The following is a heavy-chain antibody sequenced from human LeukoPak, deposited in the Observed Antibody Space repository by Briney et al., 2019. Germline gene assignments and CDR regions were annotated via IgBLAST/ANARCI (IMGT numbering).Heavy chain of an antibody. J-gene: IGHJ4*02. V-gene: IGHV3-33*01. Sequence: GGSLRLSCAASGFTFSSYGMHWVRQAPGKGLEWVAVIWYGGSNKYYADSVKGRFTISRDNSKNTLYLQMNSLRAEDTAVYYCATAITDGAFDYWGQGTLVTVSS. CDR3: ATAITDGAFDY. D-gene: IGHD5-24*01. CDR1: GFTFSSYG. CDR2: IWYGGSNK.